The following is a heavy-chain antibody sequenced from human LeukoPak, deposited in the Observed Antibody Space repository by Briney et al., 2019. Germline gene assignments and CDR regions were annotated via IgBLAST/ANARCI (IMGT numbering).Heavy chain of an antibody. CDR2: IIPIFGTA. Sequence: GASVTVSFKASGYTFTSYDISWVRQAPGQGLEWMGGIIPIFGTANYAQKFQGRVTITADESTSTAYMELSSLRSEDTAVYYCARDLRGYDLGYYYYYMDVWGKGTTVTISS. J-gene: IGHJ6*03. D-gene: IGHD5-12*01. V-gene: IGHV1-69*13. CDR3: ARDLRGYDLGYYYYYMDV. CDR1: GYTFTSYD.